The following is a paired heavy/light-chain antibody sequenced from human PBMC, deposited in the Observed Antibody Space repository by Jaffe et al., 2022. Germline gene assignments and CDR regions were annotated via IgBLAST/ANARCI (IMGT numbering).Heavy chain of an antibody. D-gene: IGHD3-10*01. CDR1: GASINSAPYH. Sequence: QVQLQESGPGLVKPSQTLSITCTVSGASINSAPYHWIWIRQPAGKGLEWIGQTTGSTTYNPSLRGRVTISVDASNNRYSLNLSSVTAADTAVYYCAALGRGQGGRGPWGQGTLVTVSS. CDR3: AALGRGQGGRGP. J-gene: IGHJ5*02. CDR2: TTGST. V-gene: IGHV4-61*02.
Light chain of an antibody. CDR3: LQFKGSSWT. Sequence: DIQVTQSPSTLSASVGDRVTITCRTSQSIDSWLAWYQQKPGTAPKVLMSWASNLENGVPSRFSGSGSGTEFTLTISSLQPDDFATYYCLQFKGSSWTFGQGTEVESK. J-gene: IGKJ1*01. CDR2: WAS. CDR1: QSIDSW. V-gene: IGKV1-5*03.